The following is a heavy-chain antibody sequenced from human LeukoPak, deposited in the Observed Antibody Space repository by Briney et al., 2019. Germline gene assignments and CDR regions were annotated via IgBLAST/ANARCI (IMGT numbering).Heavy chain of an antibody. Sequence: ASVKVSCKASGDTFTIYGISWVRQAPGQGLEWMGWISAYNGNTNYAQKLQGRVTMTTDTSTSTAYMELRSLRSDDTAVYYCARDDSGYSSSWYGFDYWSQGTLVTVSS. CDR2: ISAYNGNT. D-gene: IGHD6-13*01. CDR1: GDTFTIYG. V-gene: IGHV1-18*01. CDR3: ARDDSGYSSSWYGFDY. J-gene: IGHJ4*02.